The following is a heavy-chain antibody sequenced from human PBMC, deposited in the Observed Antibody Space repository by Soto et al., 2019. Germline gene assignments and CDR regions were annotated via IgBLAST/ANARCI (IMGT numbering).Heavy chain of an antibody. Sequence: PGGSLRLSCAASGFTFSDSYMSWIRQAPGKGLEWISYITFSGNTVYYADSLKGRFTISRDNVKNSLYLQMNRLRAEDTAVYYCARVSWREKYGLDVWGQGXTVTVYS. CDR3: ARVSWREKYGLDV. J-gene: IGHJ6*02. CDR1: GFTFSDSY. V-gene: IGHV3-11*01. CDR2: ITFSGNTV.